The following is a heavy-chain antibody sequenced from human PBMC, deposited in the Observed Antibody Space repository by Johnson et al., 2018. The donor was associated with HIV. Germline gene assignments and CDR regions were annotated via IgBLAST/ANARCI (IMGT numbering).Heavy chain of an antibody. J-gene: IGHJ3*02. CDR3: AARRRDGYQIQAEDRAFDI. V-gene: IGHV3-30*14. CDR1: GFTFSSYA. D-gene: IGHD5-18*01. CDR2: ISYDGSNK. Sequence: VQLVESGGGVVQPGRSLRLSYAASGFTFSSYAMHWVRQAPGKGLEWVAVISYDGSNKYYADSVKGRFTISRDNSKNTLYLQMNSLRAEDTAVYYCAARRRDGYQIQAEDRAFDIWGQGTMVTVSS.